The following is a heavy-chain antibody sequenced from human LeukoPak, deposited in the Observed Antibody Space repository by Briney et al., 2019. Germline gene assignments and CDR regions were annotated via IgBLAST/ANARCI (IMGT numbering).Heavy chain of an antibody. CDR2: IYHSGST. D-gene: IGHD6-6*01. V-gene: IGHV4-38-2*01. J-gene: IGHJ6*03. CDR1: GYSISSGYY. Sequence: PSETLSLTCAVSGYSISSGYYWGWIRQPPGKGLEWIGSIYHSGSTYYNPSLKSRVTISVDTSKNQFSLKLSSVTAADTAVYYCARGRGWSARARDYMDVWGKGTTVTVSS. CDR3: ARGRGWSARARDYMDV.